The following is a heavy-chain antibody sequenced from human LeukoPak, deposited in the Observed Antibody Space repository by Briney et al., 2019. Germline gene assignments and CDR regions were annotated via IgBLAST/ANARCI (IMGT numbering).Heavy chain of an antibody. CDR2: IYGDNAA. D-gene: IGHD6-13*01. CDR3: VSSTGQQFIPYDY. CDR1: AINVTTNY. V-gene: IGHV3-66*02. J-gene: IGHJ4*01. Sequence: GGSLRLSCAASAINVTTNYMTWMRQAPGRGVEWVSLIYGDNAAYYAESVRGRFIISRDSLKNTLFLQMNSLRAEDTAVYYCVSSTGQQFIPYDYWGHGAHVTVSS.